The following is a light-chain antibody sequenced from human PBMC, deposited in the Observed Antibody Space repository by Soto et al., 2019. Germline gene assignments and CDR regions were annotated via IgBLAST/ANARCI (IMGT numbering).Light chain of an antibody. V-gene: IGKV3-20*01. J-gene: IGKJ1*01. Sequence: PGERATLSCRASQSVSSSSLAWYQQTPGQAPRLLIYGASSRATGTPDRFSGSGSGTEFTLTISRLEPEDFAVYFCQHYGSSPRTFGQGTKVDIK. CDR1: QSVSSSS. CDR2: GAS. CDR3: QHYGSSPRT.